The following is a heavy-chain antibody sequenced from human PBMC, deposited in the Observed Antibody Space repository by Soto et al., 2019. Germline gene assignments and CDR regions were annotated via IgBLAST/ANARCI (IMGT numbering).Heavy chain of an antibody. Sequence: PSETLSLTCAVYGGSFTDYYWTRIRQPPGKGLEWIGEISHSGATNYNPSLKSRVTISEDTSKNQVSLKVTSVTAADTAVFYCARGNHYYGMDVWGQGTTVTVSS. CDR3: ARGNHYYGMDV. CDR1: GGSFTDYY. CDR2: ISHSGAT. J-gene: IGHJ6*02. V-gene: IGHV4-34*01.